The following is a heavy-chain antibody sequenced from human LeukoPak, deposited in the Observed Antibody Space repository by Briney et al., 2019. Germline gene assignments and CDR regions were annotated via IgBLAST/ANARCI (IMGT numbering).Heavy chain of an antibody. Sequence: GSLRLSCAASGFTFSSYAMSRVRQAPGKGLEWVSAISGSGGSTYYADSVKGRFTISRDNSKNTLYLQMNSLRAEDTALYYCAKDIGSSGYYYPDYWGQGTLVTVSS. D-gene: IGHD3-22*01. CDR2: ISGSGGST. CDR3: AKDIGSSGYYYPDY. J-gene: IGHJ4*02. V-gene: IGHV3-23*01. CDR1: GFTFSSYA.